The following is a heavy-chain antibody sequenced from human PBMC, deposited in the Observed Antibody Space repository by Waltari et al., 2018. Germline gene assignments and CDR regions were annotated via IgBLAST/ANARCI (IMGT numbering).Heavy chain of an antibody. D-gene: IGHD2-15*01. J-gene: IGHJ4*02. CDR2: VFQSGSS. Sequence: QLQESGPGLVESSGTLSLTCTVSGDSISSLSWWTWVRQPPGKGLEWIGEVFQSGSSNYSPSLKSRVTLSVDKSTNQFFLTLNSVTAADTAMYYCAKISLHREGYSWGQGTLVTV. V-gene: IGHV4-4*02. CDR1: GDSISSLSW. CDR3: AKISLHREGYS.